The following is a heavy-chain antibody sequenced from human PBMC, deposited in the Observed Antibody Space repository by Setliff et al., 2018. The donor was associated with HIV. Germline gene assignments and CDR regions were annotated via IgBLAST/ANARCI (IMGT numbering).Heavy chain of an antibody. CDR3: ARRIDDSGSFPDKNWFDT. Sequence: SETLSLTCAVYGGSFSGYYWSRIRQPPGKGLEWIGEINHSGSTNYNPSLKSRVTISVDTSKNQFSLKLSSATAADTAVYYCARRIDDSGSFPDKNWFDTWGQGSLVTVSS. CDR2: INHSGST. V-gene: IGHV4-34*01. CDR1: GGSFSGYY. D-gene: IGHD3-10*01. J-gene: IGHJ5*02.